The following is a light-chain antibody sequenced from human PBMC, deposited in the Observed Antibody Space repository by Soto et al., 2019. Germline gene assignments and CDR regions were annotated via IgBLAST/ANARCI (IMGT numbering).Light chain of an antibody. CDR1: SSDVGGYNY. Sequence: QSVLTQPASVSGSPGQSITISCTGTSSDVGGYNYVSWYEHHPGKAPKLLISEVSNRPSGISNRFSGSKSGNTASLTISGLQAEDEATYFCSSYKSSSTYVFGTGTKVTVL. CDR2: EVS. CDR3: SSYKSSSTYV. J-gene: IGLJ1*01. V-gene: IGLV2-14*01.